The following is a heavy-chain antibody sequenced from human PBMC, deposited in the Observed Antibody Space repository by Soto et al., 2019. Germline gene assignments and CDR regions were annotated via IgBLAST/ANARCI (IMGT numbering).Heavy chain of an antibody. CDR3: GRGYNYADY. Sequence: GGSLRLSCAASGFSFSTYGMQWVRQAPGKGLEWVAEIWYDGSNDFYSDSVKGRFTISRDNAKNTLFLQMNSLRAEDTAMYYCGRGYNYADYWGQGTQVTVSS. V-gene: IGHV3-33*01. J-gene: IGHJ4*02. D-gene: IGHD5-18*01. CDR1: GFSFSTYG. CDR2: IWYDGSND.